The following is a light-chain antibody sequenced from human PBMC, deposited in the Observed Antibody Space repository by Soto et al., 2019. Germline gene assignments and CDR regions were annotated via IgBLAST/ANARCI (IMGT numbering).Light chain of an antibody. CDR3: QSYDRSLNGYV. V-gene: IGLV1-40*01. CDR2: RNN. Sequence: QAVVTQLPSVSGAPGQRVTISCTGSSSNIGAGFDVHWYQKLPGTAPKLLIYRNNNRPSGVPDRFSGSKSGTSASLAITGLKAEDEADYFCQSYDRSLNGYVFGSGTKLTVL. CDR1: SSNIGAGFD. J-gene: IGLJ1*01.